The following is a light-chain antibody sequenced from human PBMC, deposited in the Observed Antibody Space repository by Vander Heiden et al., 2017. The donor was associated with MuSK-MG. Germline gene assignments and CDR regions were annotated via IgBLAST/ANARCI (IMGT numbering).Light chain of an antibody. CDR1: QSVSSN. CDR2: GAS. V-gene: IGKV3-15*01. Sequence: EIVMTQSPATLSVSPGERATLSCRASQSVSSNLAWYQQKPGQAPRIHIYGASTRATGIPARFSGSGSGTEFTLTISSLQSEDFAVYYCQQYNNWPLTFGQGTKVEIK. J-gene: IGKJ1*01. CDR3: QQYNNWPLT.